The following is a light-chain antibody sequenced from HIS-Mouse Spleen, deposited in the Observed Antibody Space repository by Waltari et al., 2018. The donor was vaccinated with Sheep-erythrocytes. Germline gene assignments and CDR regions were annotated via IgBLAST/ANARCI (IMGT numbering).Light chain of an antibody. Sequence: SYELTQPPSVSVSPGQTARITCSGDALQKQYAYWYQQKPGQALGLVIYKDSERPSGIPERLSGSSSGTTVTLTISGVQAEDEADYYCQSADSSGTYRWVFGGGTKLTVL. CDR1: ALQKQY. J-gene: IGLJ3*02. CDR3: QSADSSGTYRWV. CDR2: KDS. V-gene: IGLV3-25*03.